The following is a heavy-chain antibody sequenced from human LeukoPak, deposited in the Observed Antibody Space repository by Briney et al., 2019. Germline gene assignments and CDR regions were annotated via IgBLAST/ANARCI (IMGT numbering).Heavy chain of an antibody. J-gene: IGHJ4*02. CDR3: ARLGWELLTAFDY. V-gene: IGHV4-4*02. D-gene: IGHD1-26*01. CDR2: IYHSGST. Sequence: SGTLSLTCAVSGGSISSSNWWSWVRQPPGKGLEWIGEIYHSGSTNYNPSLKSRVTISVDKSKNQFSLKLSSVTAADTAVYYCARLGWELLTAFDYWGQGTLVTVSS. CDR1: GGSISSSNW.